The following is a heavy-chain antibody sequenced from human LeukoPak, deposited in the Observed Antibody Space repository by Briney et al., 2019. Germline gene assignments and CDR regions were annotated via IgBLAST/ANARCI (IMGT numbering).Heavy chain of an antibody. V-gene: IGHV3-30*02. Sequence: GGSLRLSCAASGFTFSSYGMYWVRQAPGKGLEWVAFIRYDGSNKYYADSVKGRFTVSRDNSKNTLYLQMKSLRAEDTAVYYCARAGPSSSWHQFDYWGQGTLVTVSS. D-gene: IGHD6-13*01. CDR2: IRYDGSNK. J-gene: IGHJ4*02. CDR1: GFTFSSYG. CDR3: ARAGPSSSWHQFDY.